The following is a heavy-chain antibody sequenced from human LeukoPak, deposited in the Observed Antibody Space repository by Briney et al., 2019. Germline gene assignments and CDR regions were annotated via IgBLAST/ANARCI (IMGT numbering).Heavy chain of an antibody. J-gene: IGHJ4*02. CDR3: ARVGQWPED. Sequence: GESLKISCKGSGYKFTNYWIAWVRQMPGQGLEWLGIIYPRDSDTRYSPSFQGQVTISADKSISTAYLQWSSLKASDTAMYYCARVGQWPEDWGQGTLVTVSS. CDR2: IYPRDSDT. CDR1: GYKFTNYW. D-gene: IGHD6-19*01. V-gene: IGHV5-51*01.